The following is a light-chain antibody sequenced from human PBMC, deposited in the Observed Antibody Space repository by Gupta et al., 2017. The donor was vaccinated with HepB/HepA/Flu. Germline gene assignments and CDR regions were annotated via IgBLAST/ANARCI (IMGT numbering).Light chain of an antibody. J-gene: IGLJ2*01. Sequence: SVLTQPPSVSAAHGQKDNISCFGSSSNIVNNYVSWYQQLPGTAPILLIYDNNKRPSGIPDLFAGSKSGTSATLGITVLQTEDEAYYYCGTWDSSLSAGVFGGGTKLTVL. CDR1: SSNIVNNY. V-gene: IGLV1-51*01. CDR2: DNN. CDR3: GTWDSSLSAGV.